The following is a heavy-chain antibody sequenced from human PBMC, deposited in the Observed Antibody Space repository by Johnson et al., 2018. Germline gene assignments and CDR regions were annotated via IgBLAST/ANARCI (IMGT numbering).Heavy chain of an antibody. CDR3: ARDFLGGYCSSTSCLTSEGYYYGMDV. CDR1: GFTFSNYA. V-gene: IGHV3-23*01. Sequence: VQLQESGGGLVQPGGSXRLSCAASGFTFSNYAMNWVRQAPGKGLVWVSAISGSGGSTYYADSVTGRFTISRDNSKNTLYLQMNSLRAEETAVYYCARDFLGGYCSSTSCLTSEGYYYGMDVWGQGTTVTVSS. J-gene: IGHJ6*02. CDR2: ISGSGGST. D-gene: IGHD2-2*01.